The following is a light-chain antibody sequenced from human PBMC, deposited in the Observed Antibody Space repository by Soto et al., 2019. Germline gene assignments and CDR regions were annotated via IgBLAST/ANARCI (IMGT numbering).Light chain of an antibody. V-gene: IGKV1-39*01. CDR1: QSIRSY. Sequence: DIQMTQSSSSLSASVGDRVTITCRASQSIRSYLNWYQQKPEKAPELLIYEASSLQSGVPSRFSGSGSGTDFTLTISSLQPEDFATYYCQQSYTTPFTFGPGTKVDIK. CDR2: EAS. CDR3: QQSYTTPFT. J-gene: IGKJ3*01.